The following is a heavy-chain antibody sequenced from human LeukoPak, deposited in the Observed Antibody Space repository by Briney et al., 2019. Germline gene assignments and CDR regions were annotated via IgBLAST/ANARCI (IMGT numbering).Heavy chain of an antibody. J-gene: IGHJ6*02. V-gene: IGHV3-11*01. CDR3: ARAGSSSWYSLDYYYGMDV. CDR2: ISSSGSTI. CDR1: GFTFSDYY. Sequence: PGGSLRLSCAASGFTFSDYYMSWIRQAPGQGLEWVSYISSSGSTIYYADSVKGRFTISRDNAKNSLYLQMNSLRAEDTAVYYCARAGSSSWYSLDYYYGMDVWGQGTTVTVSS. D-gene: IGHD6-13*01.